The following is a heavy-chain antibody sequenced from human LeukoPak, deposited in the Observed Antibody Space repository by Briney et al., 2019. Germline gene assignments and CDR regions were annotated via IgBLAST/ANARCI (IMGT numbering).Heavy chain of an antibody. CDR1: GFTFSSYT. D-gene: IGHD1-14*01. Sequence: GGSLRLSCSASGFTFSSYTIHWVRQAPGKGLEYVSGISSNGGSTYYADSVKGRFTISRDNSKNTLYLQMSSLRTEDTAVYYCAKNRNQYFDYWGQGTLVTVSS. CDR2: ISSNGGST. V-gene: IGHV3-64D*06. J-gene: IGHJ4*02. CDR3: AKNRNQYFDY.